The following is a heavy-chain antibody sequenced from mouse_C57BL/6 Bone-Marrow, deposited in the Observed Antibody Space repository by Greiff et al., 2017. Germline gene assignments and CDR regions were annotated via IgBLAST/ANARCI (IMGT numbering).Heavy chain of an antibody. CDR1: GFTFSDYY. CDR3: ARLNWGYYAMDY. J-gene: IGHJ4*01. Sequence: EVKLVESEGGLVQPGSSMKLSCTASGFTFSDYYMAWVRQVPEKGLEWVANINYDGSSTYYLDSLKSRFIISRDNAKNILYLQMSSLKSEDTALYYCARLNWGYYAMDYWGQGTSVTVSS. D-gene: IGHD4-1*01. V-gene: IGHV5-16*02. CDR2: INYDGSST.